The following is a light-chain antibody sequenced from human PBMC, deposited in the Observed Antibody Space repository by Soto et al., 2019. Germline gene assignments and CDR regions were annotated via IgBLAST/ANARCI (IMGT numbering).Light chain of an antibody. J-gene: IGLJ2*01. V-gene: IGLV2-23*02. CDR3: CSYAGSSTLV. Sequence: QSVLTQPDSVSGSPGQPITISSTGTSSDVGSYNLVSWYQQHPGKAPKLMIYEVSKRPSGVSNRFSGSKSGNTASLTISGLQAEDEADYYCCSYAGSSTLVFGGGTKVTVL. CDR2: EVS. CDR1: SSDVGSYNL.